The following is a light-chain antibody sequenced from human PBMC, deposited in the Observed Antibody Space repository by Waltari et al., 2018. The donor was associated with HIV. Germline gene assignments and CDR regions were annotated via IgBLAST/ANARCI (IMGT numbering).Light chain of an antibody. CDR3: NSRDSSGNRLVV. Sequence: SSEVTQDPAVSVALGQTVRITCQGDSLRNYYPTWYQQKPGQAPVLVIYGKNNRPSGIPDRFSGSTSGNTASLAITGGQAEDEADYYCNSRDSSGNRLVVFGGGTKLTVL. CDR2: GKN. CDR1: SLRNYY. V-gene: IGLV3-19*01. J-gene: IGLJ2*01.